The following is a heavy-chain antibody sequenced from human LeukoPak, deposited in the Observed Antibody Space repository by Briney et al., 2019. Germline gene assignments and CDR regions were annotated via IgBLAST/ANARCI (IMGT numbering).Heavy chain of an antibody. CDR1: GFTFSSYN. J-gene: IGHJ4*02. CDR3: ARDLRWSTGYFDY. V-gene: IGHV3-21*01. Sequence: GGSLRLSCAASGFTFSSYNMNWVRQAPGKGLEWVSSISSSSSYIYYADSVKGRFTISRDNAKNSLYLQMNSLRAEDTAVYYCARDLRWSTGYFDYWGQGTLVTVSS. D-gene: IGHD4-23*01. CDR2: ISSSSSYI.